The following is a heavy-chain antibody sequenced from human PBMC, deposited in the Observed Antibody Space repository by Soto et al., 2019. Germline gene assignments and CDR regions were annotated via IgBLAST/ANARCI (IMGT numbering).Heavy chain of an antibody. D-gene: IGHD3-10*01. Sequence: QVQLQESGPGLVKPSGTLSLTCAVSGGSISSSNWWSWVRQPPGKGLEWIGEIYHSGSTNSNPSLKRRVTISVDKSKNQFSLKLSSVTAADTAVYYCARDYMVRGVMRWFDPWGQGTLVTVSS. J-gene: IGHJ5*02. CDR3: ARDYMVRGVMRWFDP. CDR2: IYHSGST. V-gene: IGHV4-4*02. CDR1: GGSISSSNW.